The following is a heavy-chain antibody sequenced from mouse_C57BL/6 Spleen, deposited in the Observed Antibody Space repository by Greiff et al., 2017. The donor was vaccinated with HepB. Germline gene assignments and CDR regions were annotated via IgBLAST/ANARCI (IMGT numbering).Heavy chain of an antibody. CDR2: ISYDGSN. CDR3: ARETGTSAY. Sequence: ESGPGLVKPSQSLSLTCSVTGYSITSGYYWNWIRQFPGNKLEWMGYISYDGSNNYNPSLKNRISITRDTSKNQFFLKLNSVTTEDTATYYCARETGTSAYWGQGTLVTVSA. D-gene: IGHD4-1*01. J-gene: IGHJ3*01. V-gene: IGHV3-6*01. CDR1: GYSITSGYY.